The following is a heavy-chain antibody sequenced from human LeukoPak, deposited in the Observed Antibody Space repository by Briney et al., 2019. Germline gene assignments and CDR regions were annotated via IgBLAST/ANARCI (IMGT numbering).Heavy chain of an antibody. CDR1: GYTFTSYD. CDR3: ARGSPYYDFWSGYYVD. Sequence: ASVKVSCKASGYTFTSYDINWVRQAPGQGLEWMGWISAYNGNTNYAQKFQGRVTMTRNTSISTAYMELSSLRSEDTAVYYCARGSPYYDFWSGYYVDWGQGTLVTVSS. D-gene: IGHD3-3*01. V-gene: IGHV1-8*01. CDR2: ISAYNGNT. J-gene: IGHJ4*02.